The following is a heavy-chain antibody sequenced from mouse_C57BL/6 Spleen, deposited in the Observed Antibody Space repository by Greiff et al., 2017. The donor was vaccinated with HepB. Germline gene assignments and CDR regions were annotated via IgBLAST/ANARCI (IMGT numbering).Heavy chain of an antibody. V-gene: IGHV1-55*01. Sequence: VQLQQSGAELVKPGASVKMSCKASGYTFTSYWITWVKQRPGQGLEWIGDIYPGSGSTNYNEKFKSKATLTVDTSSSTADMQLSSLTSEDSAVYYCARPYYSNLDWYFDVWGTGTTVTVSS. D-gene: IGHD2-5*01. CDR1: GYTFTSYW. J-gene: IGHJ1*03. CDR3: ARPYYSNLDWYFDV. CDR2: IYPGSGST.